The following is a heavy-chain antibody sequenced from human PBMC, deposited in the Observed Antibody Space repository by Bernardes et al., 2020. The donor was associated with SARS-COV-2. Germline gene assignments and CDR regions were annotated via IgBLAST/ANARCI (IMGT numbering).Heavy chain of an antibody. CDR2: ISGSGGST. CDR1: GFTFSSYA. J-gene: IGHJ4*02. V-gene: IGHV3-23*01. Sequence: GGSLRLSCAASGFTFSSYAMSWVRQAPGKGLEWVSAISGSGGSTYYADSVKDRFTISRDNSKNTLYLQMNSLRAEDTAVYYCAKDPYYDFWSGYYFLHWGQGTLVTISS. CDR3: AKDPYYDFWSGYYFLH. D-gene: IGHD3-3*01.